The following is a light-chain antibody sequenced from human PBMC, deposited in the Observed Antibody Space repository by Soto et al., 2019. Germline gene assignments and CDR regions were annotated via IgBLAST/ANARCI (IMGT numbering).Light chain of an antibody. CDR3: AAWDDSLSGLGVV. CDR1: SSNIGSNY. CDR2: RNN. Sequence: QAVVTQPPSASGTPGQRVTISCSGSSSNIGSNYVYWYQQLPGTAPKLLIYRNNQRPSGVPDRFSGSKSGTSASLAISGLRSEDEADYYCAAWDDSLSGLGVVFGGGTKVTVL. J-gene: IGLJ2*01. V-gene: IGLV1-47*01.